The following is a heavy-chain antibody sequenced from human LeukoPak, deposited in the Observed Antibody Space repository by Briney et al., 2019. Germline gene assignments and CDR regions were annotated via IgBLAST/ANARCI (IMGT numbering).Heavy chain of an antibody. V-gene: IGHV4-34*01. D-gene: IGHD3-10*01. Sequence: SETLSLTCAVYGGSFSGYYWSWIRQPPGKGLEWIGEINHSGSTNYNPSLKSRVTISVDTSKNQFSLKLSSVTAADTAVYYCARHSWFGEFIDYWGQGTLVTVSS. CDR2: INHSGST. CDR3: ARHSWFGEFIDY. CDR1: GGSFSGYY. J-gene: IGHJ4*02.